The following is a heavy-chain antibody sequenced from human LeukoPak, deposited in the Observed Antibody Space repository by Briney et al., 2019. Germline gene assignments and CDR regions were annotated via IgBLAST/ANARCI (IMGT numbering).Heavy chain of an antibody. CDR1: GGSISSYY. V-gene: IGHV4-59*01. CDR2: IDYSGST. D-gene: IGHD3-22*01. J-gene: IGHJ4*02. CDR3: ARLHLDSSGYYFDY. Sequence: SETLSLTCTVSGGSISSYYWSWIRQPPGKGLEWIGYIDYSGSTNYNPSLKSRVTISVDTSKNQFSLKLSSVTAADTAVYYCARLHLDSSGYYFDYWGQGTLVTASS.